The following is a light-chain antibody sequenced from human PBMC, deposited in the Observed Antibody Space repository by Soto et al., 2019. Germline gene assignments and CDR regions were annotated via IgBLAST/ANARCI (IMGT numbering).Light chain of an antibody. CDR2: DAS. V-gene: IGKV1-33*01. J-gene: IGKJ5*01. CDR1: QDISKN. CDR3: QQYDNLLPIT. Sequence: IQMTQSPSSLSASVGDRVTITCQASQDISKNLNRYQQKPGKAPKLLIYDASSLQTGVPSRFSGSGSATHFTFTISSLQPEYVATYYCQQYDNLLPITFGQGTRLEIK.